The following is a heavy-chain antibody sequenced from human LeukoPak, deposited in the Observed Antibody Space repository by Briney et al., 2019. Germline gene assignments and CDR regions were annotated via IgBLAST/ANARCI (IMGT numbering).Heavy chain of an antibody. CDR3: ARVTCSGGSCYVGLGIDY. J-gene: IGHJ4*02. CDR2: IWYDGSKE. D-gene: IGHD2-15*01. V-gene: IGHV3-33*01. CDR1: GFTFSHYG. Sequence: GGSLRLSCAASGFTFSHYGMHWVRQAPGKGLEWVAIIWYDGSKEYYEDSVKGRFTISRDNSENTLYLQMNSLRAEDTAVYYCARVTCSGGSCYVGLGIDYWGQGTLVTVSS.